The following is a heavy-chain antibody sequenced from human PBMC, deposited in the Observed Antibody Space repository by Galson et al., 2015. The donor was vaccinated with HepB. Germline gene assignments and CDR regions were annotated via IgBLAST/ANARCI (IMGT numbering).Heavy chain of an antibody. J-gene: IGHJ4*02. V-gene: IGHV3-30*03. Sequence: SLRLSCAASGFSFNYHAIHWVRQAPGKGLEWLAATSYDGNYKYYVDSVKGRFTISRDNSKDTLYLQMDRLRPDDTAVYYCARQSEPGYSAHPLDYWGLGTLVTVSS. D-gene: IGHD4-11*01. CDR2: TSYDGNYK. CDR1: GFSFNYHA. CDR3: ARQSEPGYSAHPLDY.